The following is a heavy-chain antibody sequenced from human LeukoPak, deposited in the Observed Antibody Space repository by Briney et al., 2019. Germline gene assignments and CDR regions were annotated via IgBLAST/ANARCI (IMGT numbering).Heavy chain of an antibody. CDR1: GFTFSSYA. V-gene: IGHV3-66*02. CDR3: ARSAAVAGKGFIGDY. J-gene: IGHJ4*01. D-gene: IGHD6-19*01. CDR2: IYSGGST. Sequence: GGSLRLSCAASGFTFSSYAMSWVRQAPGKGLEWVSVIYSGGSTYYADSVKGRITISRDNSKNTLYLQMNSLRAEDTAVYYCARSAAVAGKGFIGDYWGQEPWSPSPQ.